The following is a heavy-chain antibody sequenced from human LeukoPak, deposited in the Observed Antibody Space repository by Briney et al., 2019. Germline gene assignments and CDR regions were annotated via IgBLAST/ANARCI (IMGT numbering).Heavy chain of an antibody. CDR1: GFTFNSNA. Sequence: PGGSLRLCCAASGFTFNSNAVGWVRQAPGKGLEWVSPIGGSGDKTFYADSVKDRFTSSRDNSKNMVHLQMNSLTGEDTALYYCVRRGDASSGWGDHDFWGQGALVTVSS. D-gene: IGHD6-19*01. J-gene: IGHJ4*02. CDR3: VRRGDASSGWGDHDF. CDR2: IGGSGDKT. V-gene: IGHV3-23*01.